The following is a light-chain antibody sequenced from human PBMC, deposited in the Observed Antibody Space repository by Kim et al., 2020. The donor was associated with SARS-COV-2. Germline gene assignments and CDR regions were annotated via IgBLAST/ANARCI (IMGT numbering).Light chain of an antibody. J-gene: IGLJ1*01. Sequence: QSGTISCTGTSSDVGGYNYVSWYQQHPGKAPKRMIYDVSKRPSGVPDRFSGSKSGNTASLTISGLQAEDEADYYCCSYAGSYTNYVFGTGTKVTVL. CDR2: DVS. V-gene: IGLV2-11*01. CDR3: CSYAGSYTNYV. CDR1: SSDVGGYNY.